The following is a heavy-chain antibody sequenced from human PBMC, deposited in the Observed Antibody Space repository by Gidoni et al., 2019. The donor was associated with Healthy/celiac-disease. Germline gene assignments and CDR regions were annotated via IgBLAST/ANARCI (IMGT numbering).Heavy chain of an antibody. CDR2: ISGSGCST. V-gene: IGHV3-23*01. J-gene: IGHJ4*02. Sequence: EVQLLESGGGLVQPGGSLRLSCAASGFIFSSYAMSWVRQAPGKGLEWVSAISGSGCSTYYADSVKGLFTISRDNSKNTLYLQMNSLRAEDTAVYYCANRQQGRTDWGQGTLVTVSS. CDR1: GFIFSSYA. CDR3: ANRQQGRTD. D-gene: IGHD6-13*01.